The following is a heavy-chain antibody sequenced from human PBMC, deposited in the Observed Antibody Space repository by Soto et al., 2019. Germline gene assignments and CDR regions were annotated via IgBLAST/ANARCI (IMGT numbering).Heavy chain of an antibody. CDR2: INPSGDSR. Sequence: ASVKVSCKASGFSFSDYFMHWVRQAPGQGLEWMGIINPSGDSRNYAQKFQGRVTITRDTSTSTVYMDLSSLRYEDTAVYYCARDNRQNYGTPAASPWFHTWGPGTPVTVYS. D-gene: IGHD2-15*01. CDR1: GFSFSDYF. V-gene: IGHV1-46*01. J-gene: IGHJ5*02. CDR3: ARDNRQNYGTPAASPWFHT.